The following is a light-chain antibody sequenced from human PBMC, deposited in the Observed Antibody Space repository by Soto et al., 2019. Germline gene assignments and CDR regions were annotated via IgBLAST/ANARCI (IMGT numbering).Light chain of an antibody. Sequence: DIELTQSPGTLSLSPGERVTLSCRASQTVRSGFVAWYQQKPGQAPRLLIYGASTRATGIPVRFSGSGSGTDFTLTISSLEPEDLAVYSCQHYGRSSWTFGQGTKVEIK. CDR2: GAS. CDR3: QHYGRSSWT. CDR1: QTVRSGF. J-gene: IGKJ1*01. V-gene: IGKV3-20*01.